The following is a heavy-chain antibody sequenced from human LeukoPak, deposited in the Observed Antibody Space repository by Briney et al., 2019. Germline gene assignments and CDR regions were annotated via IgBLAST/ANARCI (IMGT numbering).Heavy chain of an antibody. CDR1: GGSISSGSYY. Sequence: SETLSLTCTVSGGSISSGSYYWSWIRQPAGKGLEWIGRIYTSGSTNYNPSLKSRVTISVDTSKNQFSLKLSSVTAADTAVYYCAREALLPKEVYDSSGYYYRYFQHWGQGTLVTVSS. D-gene: IGHD3-22*01. CDR2: IYTSGST. CDR3: AREALLPKEVYDSSGYYYRYFQH. J-gene: IGHJ1*01. V-gene: IGHV4-61*02.